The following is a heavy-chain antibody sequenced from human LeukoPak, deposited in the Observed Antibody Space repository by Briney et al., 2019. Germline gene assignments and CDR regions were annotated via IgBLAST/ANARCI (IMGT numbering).Heavy chain of an antibody. V-gene: IGHV4-31*03. CDR3: ARDVPFRTFDP. Sequence: PSQTLSLTCTVSGGSISSGGYYWSWIRQHPGKGLEWIGYIYYSGSTNYNPSLKSRVTISVDTSKNQFSLKLSSVTAADTAVYYCARDVPFRTFDPWGQGTLVTVSS. CDR2: IYYSGST. CDR1: GGSISSGGYY. J-gene: IGHJ5*02.